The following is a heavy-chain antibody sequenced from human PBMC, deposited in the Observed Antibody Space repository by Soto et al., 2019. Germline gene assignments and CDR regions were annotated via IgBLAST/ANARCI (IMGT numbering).Heavy chain of an antibody. Sequence: PSETLSLTCTVSGGSISSYYWSWIRQPPGKGLEWIGYIYYSGSTNYNPSLKSRVTISVDTSKNQFSLKLGSVTAADTAVYYCARGRGGDIVVVPAARGMVAFDIWGQGTMVTVSS. D-gene: IGHD2-2*01. J-gene: IGHJ3*02. CDR1: GGSISSYY. CDR3: ARGRGGDIVVVPAARGMVAFDI. CDR2: IYYSGST. V-gene: IGHV4-59*01.